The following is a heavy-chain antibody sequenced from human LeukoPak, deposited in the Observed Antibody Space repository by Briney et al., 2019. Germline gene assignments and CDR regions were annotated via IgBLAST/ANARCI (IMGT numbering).Heavy chain of an antibody. Sequence: ASETLSLACAVYGGSFSGDYWSWIRQPAGTGLEWIGRIYTSGSTIYNPSLKSRVTMSVDTSKNQFSLRLNSVTAADTAVYYCARGPSGYHNTGGQGTLVTVSS. CDR3: ARGPSGYHNT. D-gene: IGHD5-12*01. V-gene: IGHV4-59*10. CDR2: IYTSGST. J-gene: IGHJ4*02. CDR1: GGSFSGDY.